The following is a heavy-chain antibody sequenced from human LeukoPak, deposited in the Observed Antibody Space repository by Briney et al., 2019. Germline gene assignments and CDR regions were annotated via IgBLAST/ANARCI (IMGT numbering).Heavy chain of an antibody. D-gene: IGHD6-6*01. CDR1: GGSISSYY. Sequence: TSETLSLTCTVSGGSISSYYWSWIRQPPGKGLEWIGYIYYSGSTNYNPSLKSRVTISVDTSKNQFSLKLSSVTAADTAVYYCARGLAGSSSSSFDYWGQGTLVTVSS. CDR3: ARGLAGSSSSSFDY. J-gene: IGHJ4*02. V-gene: IGHV4-59*12. CDR2: IYYSGST.